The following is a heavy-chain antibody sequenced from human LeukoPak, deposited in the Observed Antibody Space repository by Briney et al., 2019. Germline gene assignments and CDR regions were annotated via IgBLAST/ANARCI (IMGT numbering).Heavy chain of an antibody. Sequence: SETLSLTCTVSGGSISSGDYYWSWIRQPPGKGLEWIGYIYYSGSTYYNPSPKSRVTISVDTSKNQFSLKLSSVTAADTAVYYCARDLLNEGNHLDYWGQGTLVTVSS. D-gene: IGHD4-23*01. CDR2: IYYSGST. CDR3: ARDLLNEGNHLDY. CDR1: GGSISSGDYY. J-gene: IGHJ4*02. V-gene: IGHV4-30-4*01.